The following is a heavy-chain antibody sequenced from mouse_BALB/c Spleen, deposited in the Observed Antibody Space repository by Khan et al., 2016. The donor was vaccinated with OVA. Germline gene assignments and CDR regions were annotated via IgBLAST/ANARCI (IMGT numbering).Heavy chain of an antibody. Sequence: QVTLKESGPGILQPSQTLSLTCSFSGFSLSSSGMGVSWIRQPLGKGLEWLAHIYWDDDKRYNPSLKRRLTVSTVTSRNQVFLNITNVDTAETATYYCARSQWLHSYVIDYWGQGTSVIVSS. CDR3: ARSQWLHSYVIDY. D-gene: IGHD2-2*01. CDR1: GFSLSSSGMG. V-gene: IGHV8-12*01. J-gene: IGHJ4*01. CDR2: IYWDDDK.